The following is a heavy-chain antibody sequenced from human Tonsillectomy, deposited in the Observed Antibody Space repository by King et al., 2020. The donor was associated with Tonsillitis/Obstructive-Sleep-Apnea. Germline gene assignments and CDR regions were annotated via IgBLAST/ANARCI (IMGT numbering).Heavy chain of an antibody. CDR2: INWNGGST. V-gene: IGHV3-20*04. CDR3: AGTSGYDFWSGYEYYYYYYYMDV. D-gene: IGHD3-3*01. J-gene: IGHJ6*03. CDR1: GFTFDDYG. Sequence: VQLVESGGGVVRPGGSLRLSCAASGFTFDDYGMSWVRQAPGKGLEWVSGINWNGGSTGYADSGNGRFTISRDNAKNSLYLQMNSLISEDTALYYFAGTSGYDFWSGYEYYYYYYYMDVWGKGTTVTVSS.